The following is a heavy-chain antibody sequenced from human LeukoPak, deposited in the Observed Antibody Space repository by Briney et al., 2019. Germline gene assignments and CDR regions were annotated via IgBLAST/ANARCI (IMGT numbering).Heavy chain of an antibody. D-gene: IGHD4-11*01. CDR2: ISGFGGST. CDR3: ARSTVITYGPFDY. J-gene: IGHJ4*02. Sequence: GGSLRLSCAASGFTFNSYIMNWVRQAPGKGLEWVSSISGFGGSTYYADSVKGRFTISRDNSKNTLYLQMNSLRAEDTAVYYCARSTVITYGPFDYWGQGTLVTVSS. CDR1: GFTFNSYI. V-gene: IGHV3-23*01.